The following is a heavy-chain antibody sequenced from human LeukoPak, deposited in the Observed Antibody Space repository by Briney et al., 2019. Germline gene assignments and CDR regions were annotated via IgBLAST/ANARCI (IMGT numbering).Heavy chain of an antibody. Sequence: SETLSLTCTVSGGSISSHYWSWIRQPPGKGLEWIGYIYYSGSTKYNPSLKSRVTISVDTSKNQFSLKVSSVTAADTAVYYCARLYDSSGYTNWLDPWGQGTLATVSS. D-gene: IGHD3-22*01. J-gene: IGHJ5*02. CDR1: GGSISSHY. CDR2: IYYSGST. V-gene: IGHV4-59*11. CDR3: ARLYDSSGYTNWLDP.